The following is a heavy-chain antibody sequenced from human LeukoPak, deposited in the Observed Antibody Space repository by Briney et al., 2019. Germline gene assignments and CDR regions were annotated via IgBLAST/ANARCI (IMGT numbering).Heavy chain of an antibody. CDR2: INSDGSTT. J-gene: IGHJ4*02. CDR3: ARATYYYDSSGYRAIYYFDY. CDR1: GFTFSSYW. D-gene: IGHD3-22*01. V-gene: IGHV3-74*01. Sequence: PGGSLRLSCAASGFTFSSYWMHWVRQAQGKGLVWVSRINSDGSTTTYADSVKGRFTISRDNAKDTLYLQMTSLRAEDTAVYYCARATYYYDSSGYRAIYYFDYWGQGTLVTVSS.